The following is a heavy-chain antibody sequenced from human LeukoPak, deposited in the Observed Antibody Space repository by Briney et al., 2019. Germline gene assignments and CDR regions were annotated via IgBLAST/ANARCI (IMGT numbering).Heavy chain of an antibody. CDR1: GFTFSSYG. J-gene: IGHJ6*02. V-gene: IGHV3-30*02. CDR2: IWYDGSNK. D-gene: IGHD6-13*01. CDR3: AKGRPGVAAAGFYYYYYGMDV. Sequence: GGSLRLSCAASGFTFSSYGMHWVRQAPGKGLEWVAVIWYDGSNKYYADSVKGRFTISRDNSKTTLYLQMNSLRAEDTAVYYCAKGRPGVAAAGFYYYYYGMDVWGQGTTVTVSS.